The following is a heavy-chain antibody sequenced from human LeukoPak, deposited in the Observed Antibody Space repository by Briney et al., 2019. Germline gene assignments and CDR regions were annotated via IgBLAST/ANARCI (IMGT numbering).Heavy chain of an antibody. V-gene: IGHV3-30*04. CDR1: GFTFSSYA. Sequence: GGSLRLSCAASGFTFSSYAMHCVRQAPGKGLEWVAVISYDGSNKYYADSVKGRFTISRDNAKNSLYLQMNSLRAEDTAVYYCARVHSSGWSDYWGQGTLVTVSS. J-gene: IGHJ4*02. CDR3: ARVHSSGWSDY. CDR2: ISYDGSNK. D-gene: IGHD6-19*01.